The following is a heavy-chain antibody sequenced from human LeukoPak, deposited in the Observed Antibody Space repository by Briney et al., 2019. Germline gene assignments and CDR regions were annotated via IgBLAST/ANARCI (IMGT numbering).Heavy chain of an antibody. CDR1: GFIFSNYW. CDR3: ARCPTLDQLLIPNWYFDL. J-gene: IGHJ2*01. D-gene: IGHD3-16*01. CDR2: IKQDGSEQ. V-gene: IGHV3-7*01. Sequence: PGGSLRLSCAASGFIFSNYWMSWVRQAPGKGLEWVANIKQDGSEQYYVDSVKGRFTTSRDNAKNSLYLQMNSLRAEDTAVYYCARCPTLDQLLIPNWYFDLWGRGTLVTVSS.